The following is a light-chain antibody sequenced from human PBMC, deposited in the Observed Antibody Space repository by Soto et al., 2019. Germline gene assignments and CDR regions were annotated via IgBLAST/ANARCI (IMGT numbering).Light chain of an antibody. CDR3: QHYRTS. CDR2: GAS. Sequence: EIVLTQSPGTLSLSPGERATLSCRASQSVSSSYLAWYQQKPGQAPRQLIYGASSRATGIQDRFSGSGSGTDFTLTITRLEPEDFAVYYCQHYRTSFGGGTRLEIK. CDR1: QSVSSSY. V-gene: IGKV3-20*01. J-gene: IGKJ4*01.